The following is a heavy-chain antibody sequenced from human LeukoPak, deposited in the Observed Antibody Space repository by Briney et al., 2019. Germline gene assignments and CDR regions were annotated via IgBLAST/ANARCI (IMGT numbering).Heavy chain of an antibody. Sequence: PSQTLSLTCAISGDSVSSNSAAWNWIRQSPSRGLEWLGRTYYRSKWYNDYAVSVKSRITINPDTSKNQFSLQLNSVTPEDTAVYYCAGSMVRGVISYYYYYGMDVWGQGTTVTVSS. CDR2: TYYRSKWYN. V-gene: IGHV6-1*01. CDR3: AGSMVRGVISYYYYYGMDV. D-gene: IGHD3-10*01. J-gene: IGHJ6*02. CDR1: GDSVSSNSAA.